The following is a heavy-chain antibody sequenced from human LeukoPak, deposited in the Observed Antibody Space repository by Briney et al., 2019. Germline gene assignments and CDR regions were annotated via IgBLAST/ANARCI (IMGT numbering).Heavy chain of an antibody. CDR1: GGSISSYY. CDR3: FQLEPQF. CDR2: IYYSGST. J-gene: IGHJ4*02. D-gene: IGHD1-1*01. V-gene: IGHV4-59*12. Sequence: SETLSLTCTVSGGSISSYYWSWIRQPPGKGLEWIGYIYYSGSTNYNPSLKSRVTISVDTSKNQFSLKLSSVTAADTAVYYCFQLEPQFWGQGTLVTVSS.